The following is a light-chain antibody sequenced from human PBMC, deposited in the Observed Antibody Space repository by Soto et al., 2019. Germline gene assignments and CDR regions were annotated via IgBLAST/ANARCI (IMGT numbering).Light chain of an antibody. CDR2: GNS. CDR1: SPNIGAGYD. V-gene: IGLV1-40*01. CDR3: QSYDSSLGGSV. J-gene: IGLJ1*01. Sequence: QSVLTQPPSVSGAPGQRVTISCTGNSPNIGAGYDVHWYQQLPGTAPKLLIYGNSNRPSGVPDRFSGSKSGTSASLAITGLQAEDEADYYCQSYDSSLGGSVFGTGTKLTVL.